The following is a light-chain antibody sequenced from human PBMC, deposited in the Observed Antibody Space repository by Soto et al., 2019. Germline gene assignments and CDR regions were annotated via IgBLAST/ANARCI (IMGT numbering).Light chain of an antibody. J-gene: IGLJ3*02. CDR1: SRDVGGYNS. Sequence: QSVLTQPASVSGSPGQSITISCTGTSRDVGGYNSVSWYQQHPGTAPKIIIYEVNNRPSGISNRFSGSKSGNTASLTISGLQPEDEADYYCSSYTSSSSWVFGGGTKLTVL. V-gene: IGLV2-14*01. CDR3: SSYTSSSSWV. CDR2: EVN.